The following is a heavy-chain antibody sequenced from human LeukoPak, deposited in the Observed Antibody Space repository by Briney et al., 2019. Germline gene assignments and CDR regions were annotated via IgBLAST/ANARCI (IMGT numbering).Heavy chain of an antibody. Sequence: GGSLRLSCADSGFTFSSYWINWVRQAPGKGLEWVSSISSSSSYIYYADSVKGRFTISRDNAKNSLYLQMNSLRAEETAVYYCARAHRVQYNSDNNGYSHNVFDPWGQGTLVTVSS. CDR1: GFTFSSYW. CDR3: ARAHRVQYNSDNNGYSHNVFDP. CDR2: ISSSSSYI. D-gene: IGHD3-22*01. J-gene: IGHJ5*02. V-gene: IGHV3-21*01.